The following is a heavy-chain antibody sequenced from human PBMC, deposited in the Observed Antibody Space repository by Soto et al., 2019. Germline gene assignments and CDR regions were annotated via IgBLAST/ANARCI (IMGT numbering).Heavy chain of an antibody. V-gene: IGHV4-61*01. CDR3: ARAYYFGSGRGRSMDV. J-gene: IGHJ6*02. CDR1: GDSVSSGSYY. CDR2: FSNSGST. Sequence: QVQLQESGPGLVKPSETLSLTCTVSGDSVSSGSYYWMWIRQPPGKGLEWIGYFSNSGSTNYNSSLKTRVTISVDKSKNKLSLKLTSVIAADTAVYYCARAYYFGSGRGRSMDVWGQGTTVTVSS. D-gene: IGHD3-10*01.